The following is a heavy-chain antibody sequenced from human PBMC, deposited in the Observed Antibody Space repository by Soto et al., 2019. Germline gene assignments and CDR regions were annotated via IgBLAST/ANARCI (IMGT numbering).Heavy chain of an antibody. V-gene: IGHV5-51*01. CDR3: ARPPWDCSGGSCYSIFDY. CDR2: IYPGDSDT. D-gene: IGHD2-15*01. Sequence: GESLKISCKGSGYSFTSYWIGWVRQMPGKGLEWMGIIYPGDSDTRYSPSFQGQVTISADKSISTAYLQWSSLKASDTAMYHCARPPWDCSGGSCYSIFDYWGQGTLVTVSS. J-gene: IGHJ4*02. CDR1: GYSFTSYW.